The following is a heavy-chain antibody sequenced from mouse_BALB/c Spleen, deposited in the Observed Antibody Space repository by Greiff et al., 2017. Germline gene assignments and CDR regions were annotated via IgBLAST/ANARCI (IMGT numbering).Heavy chain of an antibody. V-gene: IGHV1-69*02. D-gene: IGHD1-1*01. CDR1: GYTFTSYW. CDR2: IDPANGNT. Sequence: QVQLQQPGAELVKPGASVKLSCKASGYTFTSYWMHWVKQRPGQGLEWIGRIDPANGNTKYDPKFQGKATITADTSSNTAYLQLSSLTSEDTAVYYCGGGRGSYCGGVYYFDYWGQGTTVTVSA. CDR3: GGGRGSYCGGVYYFDY. J-gene: IGHJ2*01.